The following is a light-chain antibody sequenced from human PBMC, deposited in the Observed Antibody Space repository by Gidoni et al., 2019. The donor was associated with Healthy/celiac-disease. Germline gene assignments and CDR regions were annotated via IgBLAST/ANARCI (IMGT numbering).Light chain of an antibody. V-gene: IGKV3-15*01. CDR1: QRVSSN. CDR3: QQYDNWPPWT. Sequence: IVMPQSPATLSVSPGERATLSCRASQRVSSNLAWYQQKPGQAPRLLIYGASTRATGIPARFSGSGSGTEFTLTISSLQSEDFAVYYCQQYDNWPPWTFGQXTKVEIK. CDR2: GAS. J-gene: IGKJ1*01.